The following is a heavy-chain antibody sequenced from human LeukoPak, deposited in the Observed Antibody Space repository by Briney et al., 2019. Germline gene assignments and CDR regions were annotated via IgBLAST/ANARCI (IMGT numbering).Heavy chain of an antibody. V-gene: IGHV3-21*01. D-gene: IGHD2-2*03. CDR1: GFTFSSYS. CDR2: ISSSSSYI. J-gene: IGHJ4*02. Sequence: GGSLRLSCAASGFTFSSYSMNWVRQAPGKGLEWVSSISSSSSYIYYADSVKGRFTISRDNAKNSLYLQMNSLRAEDTAVYYCARVGYCSCTSCYAFDYWGQGTLVTVSS. CDR3: ARVGYCSCTSCYAFDY.